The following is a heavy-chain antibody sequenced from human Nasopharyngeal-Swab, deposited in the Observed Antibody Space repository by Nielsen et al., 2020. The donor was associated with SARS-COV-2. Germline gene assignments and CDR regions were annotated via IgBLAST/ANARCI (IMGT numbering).Heavy chain of an antibody. V-gene: IGHV3-33*01. CDR3: ARERGTVTTGAFDI. CDR2: IWYDGSNK. CDR1: GFTFSSYG. D-gene: IGHD4-17*01. Sequence: GGSLRLSCAASGFTFSSYGMHWVRQAPGKGLEWVAVIWYDGSNKYYADSVKGRFTISRDISKNTLYLQMNSLRAEDTAVYYCARERGTVTTGAFDIWGQGTMVTVSS. J-gene: IGHJ3*02.